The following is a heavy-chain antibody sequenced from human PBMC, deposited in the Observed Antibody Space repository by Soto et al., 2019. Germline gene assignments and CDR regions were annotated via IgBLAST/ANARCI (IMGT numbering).Heavy chain of an antibody. D-gene: IGHD4-17*01. CDR3: ARRYGDSFDF. CDR1: GGSINSYY. Sequence: QVQLQESGPGLMKPSETLSLTCTVSGGSINSYYWSWIRQPPGKGLEWIGYIYYSGSTNYNPSLKRRVTISVDTSKNQFSLKLSSVTAADTAVYYCARRYGDSFDFWGQGTLVTVSS. CDR2: IYYSGST. V-gene: IGHV4-59*08. J-gene: IGHJ4*02.